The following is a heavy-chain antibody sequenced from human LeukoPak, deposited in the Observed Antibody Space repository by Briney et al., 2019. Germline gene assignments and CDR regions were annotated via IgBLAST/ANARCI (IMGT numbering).Heavy chain of an antibody. CDR3: ARLTQYDFWSGYPHFDY. CDR1: GGSISNYY. J-gene: IGHJ4*02. CDR2: IFYSGRT. D-gene: IGHD3-3*01. V-gene: IGHV4-59*01. Sequence: SETLSLTCTVSGGSISNYYWSWIRQPPGKGLEWIGSIFYSGRTIYSPSLKSRVTISVDTSKKQFSLKLISVTAADTAVYYCARLTQYDFWSGYPHFDYWGQGTLVTVSS.